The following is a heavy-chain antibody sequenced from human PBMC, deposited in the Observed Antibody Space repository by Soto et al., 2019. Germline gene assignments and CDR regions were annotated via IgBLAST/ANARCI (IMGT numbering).Heavy chain of an antibody. CDR2: ISGSGGST. CDR3: AKDGFSVRDFDWLPADYYGMDV. CDR1: GFTFSSYA. D-gene: IGHD3-9*01. Sequence: GGSLRLSCAASGFTFSSYAMSWVRQAPGKGLEWVSAISGSGGSTYYADSVKGRFTISRDNSKNTLYLQMNSLRAEDTAVYYCAKDGFSVRDFDWLPADYYGMDVWGQGTTVTVSS. V-gene: IGHV3-23*01. J-gene: IGHJ6*02.